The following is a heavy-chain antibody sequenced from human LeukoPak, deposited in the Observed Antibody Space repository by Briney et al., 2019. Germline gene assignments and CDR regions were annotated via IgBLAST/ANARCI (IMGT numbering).Heavy chain of an antibody. V-gene: IGHV4-59*06. CDR3: ARVGGMLMTIVSEWGYYFDY. CDR2: IYYSGST. Sequence: SETLSLTCTVSGGSISNYYWSWIRQHPGKGLEWIGYIYYSGSTYYNPSLKSRVTISVDTSKNQFSLKLSSVTAADTAVYYCARVGGMLMTIVSEWGYYFDYWGQGTLVTVSS. CDR1: GGSISNYY. D-gene: IGHD5/OR15-5a*01. J-gene: IGHJ4*02.